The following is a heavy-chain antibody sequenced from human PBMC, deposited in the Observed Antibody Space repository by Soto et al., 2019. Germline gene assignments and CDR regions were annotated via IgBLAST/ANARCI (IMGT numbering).Heavy chain of an antibody. V-gene: IGHV3-15*01. D-gene: IGHD2-2*01. CDR2: IKSKTDGGTT. CDR3: TTDPWAVPALDAFDI. CDR1: GFTFINAW. Sequence: PGGSLRLSCASSGFTFINAWMSWVRQAPGKGLEWVGRIKSKTDGGTTDYAAPVKGRFTISRDDSKNTLYLQMNSLKTEDTAVYYCTTDPWAVPALDAFDIWGQGTMVTVSS. J-gene: IGHJ3*02.